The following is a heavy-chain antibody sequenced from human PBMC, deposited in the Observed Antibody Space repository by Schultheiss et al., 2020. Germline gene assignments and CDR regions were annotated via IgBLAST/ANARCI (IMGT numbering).Heavy chain of an antibody. V-gene: IGHV3-15*01. CDR2: IKSKTDGGTR. J-gene: IGHJ4*02. CDR1: GFTFSRHW. Sequence: GESLRLSCAASGFTFSRHWMNWVRQAPGKGLEWVGRIKSKTDGGTRDYAAPVKGRFSVSRDDSKNTLYLQMNSLKTEDTAVYYCTTDPSEQFDYWGQGTLVTVSS. D-gene: IGHD1/OR15-1a*01. CDR3: TTDPSEQFDY.